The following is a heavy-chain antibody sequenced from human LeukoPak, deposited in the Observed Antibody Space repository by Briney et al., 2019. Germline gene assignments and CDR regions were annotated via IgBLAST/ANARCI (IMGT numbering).Heavy chain of an antibody. CDR2: INHSGST. J-gene: IGHJ4*02. Sequence: SETLSLTCAVYGGSFSGYYWSWIRQHPGKGLEWIGEINHSGSTNYNPSLTSRVTISVDTSKNQFSLKLSSVTAADTAVYYCARQLGYWGQGTLVTVSS. CDR3: ARQLGY. D-gene: IGHD1-1*01. CDR1: GGSFSGYY. V-gene: IGHV4-34*01.